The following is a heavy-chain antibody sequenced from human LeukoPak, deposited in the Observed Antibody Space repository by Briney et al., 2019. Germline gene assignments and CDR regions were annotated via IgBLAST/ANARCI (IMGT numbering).Heavy chain of an antibody. D-gene: IGHD3-22*01. V-gene: IGHV3-30*18. Sequence: GGSLRLSCAASGFTFSSYGMRWVRQAPGKGLEWVAVISYDGSNKYYADSVKGRFTISRDNSKNTLYLQMNSLRAEDTAVYYCAKELFHYYDSSLVGNFDYWGQGTLVTVSS. CDR1: GFTFSSYG. J-gene: IGHJ4*02. CDR2: ISYDGSNK. CDR3: AKELFHYYDSSLVGNFDY.